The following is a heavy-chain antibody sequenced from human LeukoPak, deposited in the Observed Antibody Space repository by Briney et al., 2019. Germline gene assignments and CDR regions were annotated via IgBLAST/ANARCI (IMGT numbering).Heavy chain of an antibody. J-gene: IGHJ4*02. CDR3: ARGGLYCSSTSCYDY. CDR2: IYHSGST. Sequence: TLSLTCAVSGGSISSGGYSWSWIRQPPGKGLEWIGYIYHSGSTYYNPSLKSRVTISVDRSKNQFSLKLSSVTAADTAVYYCARGGLYCSSTSCYDYWGQGTLVTVSS. V-gene: IGHV4-30-2*01. D-gene: IGHD2-2*01. CDR1: GGSISSGGYS.